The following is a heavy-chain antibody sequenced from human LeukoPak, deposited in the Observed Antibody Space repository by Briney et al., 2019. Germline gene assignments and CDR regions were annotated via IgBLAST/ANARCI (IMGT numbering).Heavy chain of an antibody. CDR1: GYTFTGYY. J-gene: IGHJ4*02. D-gene: IGHD3-22*01. V-gene: IGHV1-2*02. Sequence: ASEKVSCKASGYTFTGYYMHWVRQAPGQGLEWMGWINPNSGGTNYAQKFQGRVTMTRDTSISTAYMELSRLRSDDTAVYYCARGGDYYDSSGYYNSNYWGQGTLVTVSS. CDR2: INPNSGGT. CDR3: ARGGDYYDSSGYYNSNY.